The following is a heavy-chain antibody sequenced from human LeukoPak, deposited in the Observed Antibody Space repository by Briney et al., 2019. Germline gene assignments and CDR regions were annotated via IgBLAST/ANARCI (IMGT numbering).Heavy chain of an antibody. CDR1: GYTFTIYG. CDR3: ARDSVLGMTYYFDY. J-gene: IGHJ4*02. V-gene: IGHV1-18*01. D-gene: IGHD7-27*01. CDR2: ISAYNGNT. Sequence: ASVKVSCKASGYTFTIYGISWARQAPGQGLECMGWISAYNGNTNYAQKLQGRVTMTTDTSTSTAYMELRSLRSDDTAVYYCARDSVLGMTYYFDYWGQGTLVTVSS.